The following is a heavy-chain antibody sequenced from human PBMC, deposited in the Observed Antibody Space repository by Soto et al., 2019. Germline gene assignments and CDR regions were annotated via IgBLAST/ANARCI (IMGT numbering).Heavy chain of an antibody. CDR2: ISAYNGNT. D-gene: IGHD5-18*01. V-gene: IGHV1-18*01. J-gene: IGHJ4*02. CDR3: ARDNVDTAMDPLDY. CDR1: GYTFTSYG. Sequence: GASVKVSCKASGYTFTSYGISWVRQAKGQGLEWMGWISAYNGNTNYAQKLQGRVTMTTDTSTSTAYMELRSLRSDDTAVYYCARDNVDTAMDPLDYWGQGTLVTVSS.